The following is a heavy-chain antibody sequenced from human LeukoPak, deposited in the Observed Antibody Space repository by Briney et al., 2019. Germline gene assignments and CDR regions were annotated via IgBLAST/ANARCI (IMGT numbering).Heavy chain of an antibody. Sequence: ASGTLSLTCTVSGGSVSSGSYYWSWIRQPPGKGLEWIGYIYYSGSTNYNPSLKSRVTISVDTSKNQFSPKLSSVTAADTAVYYCARARGYGPPANWFDPWGQGTLVTVSS. J-gene: IGHJ5*02. D-gene: IGHD3-10*01. CDR1: GGSVSSGSYY. CDR2: IYYSGST. CDR3: ARARGYGPPANWFDP. V-gene: IGHV4-61*01.